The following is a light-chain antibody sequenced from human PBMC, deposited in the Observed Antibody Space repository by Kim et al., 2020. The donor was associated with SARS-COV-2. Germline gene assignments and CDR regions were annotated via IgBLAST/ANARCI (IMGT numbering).Light chain of an antibody. V-gene: IGKV3-15*01. J-gene: IGKJ2*03. CDR1: ASVSTS. CDR3: HQYHTWPYS. CDR2: GAS. Sequence: SPGETVPLSCRATASVSTSLAWYQQRPGQAPTLLIYGASTRATGIPARFTGSGSGSQFTLTIRGLQSEDFAVYHCHQYHTWPYSFGRGTKLEIK.